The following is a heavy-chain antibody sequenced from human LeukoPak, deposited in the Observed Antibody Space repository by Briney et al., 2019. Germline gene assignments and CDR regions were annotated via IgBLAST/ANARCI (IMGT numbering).Heavy chain of an antibody. CDR2: IYYSGST. CDR3: ARALGEDYYDSSGYYYPNRHQLDY. V-gene: IGHV4-59*01. D-gene: IGHD3-22*01. J-gene: IGHJ4*02. CDR1: GGSISSYY. Sequence: SETLSLTCTVSGGSISSYYWSWIRQPPGKGLEWIGYIYYSGSTNYNPSLKSRVTISVDTSKNQFSLKLSSVTAADTAVYYCARALGEDYYDSSGYYYPNRHQLDYWGQGTLVTVSS.